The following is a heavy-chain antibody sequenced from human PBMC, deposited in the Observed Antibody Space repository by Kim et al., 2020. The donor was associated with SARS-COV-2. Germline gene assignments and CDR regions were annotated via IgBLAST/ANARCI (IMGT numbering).Heavy chain of an antibody. CDR3: ARMGYCSGGSCYLDY. CDR2: IFYSGST. D-gene: IGHD2-15*01. J-gene: IGHJ4*02. V-gene: IGHV4-59*13. CDR1: GGSISSYY. Sequence: SETLSLTCIVSGGSISSYYWSWIRQPPGMGLEWIGYIFYSGSTNYNPSLKSRVTISVDTSKSQFSLRLTSVTAAVTAVYYCARMGYCSGGSCYLDYWGQGTLVTVSS.